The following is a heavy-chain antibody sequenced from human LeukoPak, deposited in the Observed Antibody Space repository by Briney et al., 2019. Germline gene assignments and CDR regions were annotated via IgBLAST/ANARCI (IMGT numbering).Heavy chain of an antibody. Sequence: PGGSLRLSCAASGFTFSSYAMSWVRQAPGKGLEWVSAISGSGGSTYYADSVKGRFTISRDNSKNTLYLQMNSLRAEDTAVYYCAKEGMRDSDYGDYKDYSYYFDYWGQGTLVTVSS. J-gene: IGHJ4*02. CDR3: AKEGMRDSDYGDYKDYSYYFDY. CDR1: GFTFSSYA. CDR2: ISGSGGST. V-gene: IGHV3-23*01. D-gene: IGHD4-17*01.